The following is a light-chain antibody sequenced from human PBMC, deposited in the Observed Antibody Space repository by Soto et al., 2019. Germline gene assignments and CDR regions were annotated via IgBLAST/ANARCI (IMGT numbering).Light chain of an antibody. CDR2: EVS. Sequence: QSALTQPPSASGSPGQSVTISCTGTSRDVGGYNYVSWYQQHPGKAPKLMIYEVSKRPSGVPDRFSGSKSGNTASLTVSGLEPEDEADYYCSSYAGSNNFVFGTGTKLTVL. V-gene: IGLV2-8*01. J-gene: IGLJ1*01. CDR3: SSYAGSNNFV. CDR1: SRDVGGYNY.